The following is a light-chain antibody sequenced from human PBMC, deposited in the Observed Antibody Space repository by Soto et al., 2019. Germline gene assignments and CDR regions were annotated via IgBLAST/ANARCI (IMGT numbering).Light chain of an antibody. CDR1: SSDVGGYNS. Sequence: QSALTQPASVSGSPGQSITISCTGTSSDVGGYNSVSWYQQHPGKAPKLMIYDVTNRPSGISYRFSGSKSGNTASLTISGLQAEDEADYYCTSYTRSSAPNYVFGTGTKLTVL. V-gene: IGLV2-14*03. CDR2: DVT. J-gene: IGLJ1*01. CDR3: TSYTRSSAPNYV.